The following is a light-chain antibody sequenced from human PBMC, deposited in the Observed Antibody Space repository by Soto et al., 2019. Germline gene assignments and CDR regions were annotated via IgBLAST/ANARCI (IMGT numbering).Light chain of an antibody. V-gene: IGLV2-14*01. CDR1: SSDIGFYNY. Sequence: QSVLTQAASVSGSPGQSITISCIGTSSDIGFYNYVSWYQQHPGKAPKLMIYEVRNRPSGVSDRFSGSKSGNTASLTISGLQAEDEADYYCSSYTSTFIVVFGGGTKVTGL. J-gene: IGLJ2*01. CDR3: SSYTSTFIVV. CDR2: EVR.